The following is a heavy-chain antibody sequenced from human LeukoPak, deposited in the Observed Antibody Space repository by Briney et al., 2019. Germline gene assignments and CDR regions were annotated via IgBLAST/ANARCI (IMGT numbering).Heavy chain of an antibody. Sequence: PGRSLRLSCAASGFTFSSYAMHWVRQAPGKGLEWVAVISYDGSNKYYADSVKGRFTISRDNSKSTLYLQMNSLRAEDTAVYYCALKSPPSSGWPLGHWGPGTLVTVS. CDR2: ISYDGSNK. J-gene: IGHJ4*02. D-gene: IGHD6-19*01. CDR3: ALKSPPSSGWPLGH. CDR1: GFTFSSYA. V-gene: IGHV3-30*14.